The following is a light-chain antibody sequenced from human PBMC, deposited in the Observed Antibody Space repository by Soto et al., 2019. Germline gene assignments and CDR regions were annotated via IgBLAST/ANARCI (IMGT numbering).Light chain of an antibody. CDR3: QQRSNWPTT. CDR2: DAS. CDR1: QSVSRY. Sequence: EILMTQTSPTLTMSHSFSATLSCRASQSVSRYLGCYHHKPGQAPRLLIYDASNRATGIPARFSGSVYGTDFTLTISSLEPEDFAVYYCQQRSNWPTTFGQGTRLEIK. V-gene: IGKV3-11*01. J-gene: IGKJ5*01.